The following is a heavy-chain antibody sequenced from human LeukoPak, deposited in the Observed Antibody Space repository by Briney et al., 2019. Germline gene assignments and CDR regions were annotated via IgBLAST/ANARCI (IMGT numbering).Heavy chain of an antibody. J-gene: IGHJ3*02. Sequence: SQTLSLTFAISGDSVSSDSAAWNWIRQSPSRGLEWLGRTYYRSKWHNDYAVSVKSRIIINPDTSRNQFSLQLNSVTPEDTAVYYCARDGDDTNAFDIWGQGTKVTVSS. CDR3: ARDGDDTNAFDI. V-gene: IGHV6-1*01. CDR2: TYYRSKWHN. CDR1: GDSVSSDSAA. D-gene: IGHD3-10*01.